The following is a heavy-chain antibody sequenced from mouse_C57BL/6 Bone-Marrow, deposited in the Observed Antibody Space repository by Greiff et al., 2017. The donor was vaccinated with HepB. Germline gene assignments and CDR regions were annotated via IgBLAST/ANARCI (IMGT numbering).Heavy chain of an antibody. CDR2: INPSSGYT. CDR3: TVLRCFDY. Sequence: VKVVESGAELAKPGASVKLSCKASGYTFTSYWMHWVKQRPGQGLEWIGYINPSSGYTKYNQKFKDKATLTADKSSSTAYMQLSSLTYEDSAVYYCTVLRCFDYWGQGTTLTVSS. V-gene: IGHV1-7*01. J-gene: IGHJ2*01. D-gene: IGHD1-1*01. CDR1: GYTFTSYW.